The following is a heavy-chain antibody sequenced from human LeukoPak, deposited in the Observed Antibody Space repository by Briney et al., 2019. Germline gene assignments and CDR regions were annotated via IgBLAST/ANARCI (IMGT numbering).Heavy chain of an antibody. V-gene: IGHV1-2*02. CDR3: AREVVVVTNDAFDI. CDR1: GYTFTSYY. CDR2: INPNSGGT. J-gene: IGHJ3*02. D-gene: IGHD3-22*01. Sequence: ASVKVSCKASGYTFTSYYMHWVRQAPGQGLEWMGWINPNSGGTNYAQKFQGRVTMTRDTSISTAYMELSRLRSDDTAVYYCAREVVVVTNDAFDIWGQGTMVTVSS.